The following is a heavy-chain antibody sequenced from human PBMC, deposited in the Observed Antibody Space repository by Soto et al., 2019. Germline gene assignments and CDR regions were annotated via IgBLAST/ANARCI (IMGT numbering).Heavy chain of an antibody. D-gene: IGHD3-3*01. CDR2: IYHSGST. CDR1: GGSFSGYY. J-gene: IGHJ4*02. V-gene: IGHV4-34*01. CDR3: VSSLNYDFWRDGGRHFYFDY. Sequence: PSETLSLTCAVYGGSFSGYYWSWIRQPPGKGLEWIGYIYHSGSTYYNPSLKSRVTISVDRSKNQFSLKLTSVTAADTAVYYCVSSLNYDFWRDGGRHFYFDYWGRGILVTVSS.